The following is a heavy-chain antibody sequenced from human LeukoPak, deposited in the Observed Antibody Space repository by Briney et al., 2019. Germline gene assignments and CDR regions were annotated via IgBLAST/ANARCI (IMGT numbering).Heavy chain of an antibody. Sequence: QSGGSLRLSCAASGFTFRSYGMYWVCQAPGKGLEYVAIISFDGSNDYHADSVKGRFTISRDNSKDTLNLQMNSLRGDDTAMYYCARSGVGSGRSQIDYWGQGTLVIVSS. V-gene: IGHV3-30*03. CDR1: GFTFRSYG. CDR2: ISFDGSND. CDR3: ARSGVGSGRSQIDY. D-gene: IGHD6-19*01. J-gene: IGHJ4*02.